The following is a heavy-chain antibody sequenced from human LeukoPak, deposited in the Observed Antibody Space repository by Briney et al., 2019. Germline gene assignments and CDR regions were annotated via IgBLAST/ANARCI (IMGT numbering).Heavy chain of an antibody. Sequence: SETLSLTCIVSGGSISTSAYYWGWIRQPPGEGLQWIGSIYYSGNTYYNPSLKSRVTISVDTSKNQFSLKLSSVTAADTAVYYCARVPTTVVNFDYWGQGTLVTVSS. D-gene: IGHD4-23*01. CDR1: GGSISTSAYY. V-gene: IGHV4-39*07. CDR2: IYYSGNT. J-gene: IGHJ4*02. CDR3: ARVPTTVVNFDY.